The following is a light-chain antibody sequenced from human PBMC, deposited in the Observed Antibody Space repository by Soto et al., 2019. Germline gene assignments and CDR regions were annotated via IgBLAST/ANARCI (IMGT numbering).Light chain of an antibody. V-gene: IGLV2-14*01. CDR2: EVS. CDR3: NSYTSSTAYV. CDR1: SSDVGGYNY. Sequence: QSALTQPASVSGSPGQSITISCTGTSSDVGGYNYVSWYQLHPGKAPKLIIYEVSNRPSGVSNRFSGSTSGNTASLTISGLQAEDEADYYCNSYTSSTAYVFGTGTRSPS. J-gene: IGLJ1*01.